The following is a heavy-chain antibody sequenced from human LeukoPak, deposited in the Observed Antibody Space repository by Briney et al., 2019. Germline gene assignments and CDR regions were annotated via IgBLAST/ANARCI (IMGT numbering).Heavy chain of an antibody. CDR2: IIDDGHTT. J-gene: IGHJ4*02. CDR3: AKYGGHPLPHYYLDY. D-gene: IGHD3-16*01. CDR1: GFTFDDYA. V-gene: IGHV3-23*01. Sequence: GGSLRLSCAASGFTFDDYAMHWVRQAPGKGLEWVSLIIDDGHTTSYADSVKGRFTISRDNSKNTLFLQMNSLRAEDTAVYYCAKYGGHPLPHYYLDYWGQGTQVTVSS.